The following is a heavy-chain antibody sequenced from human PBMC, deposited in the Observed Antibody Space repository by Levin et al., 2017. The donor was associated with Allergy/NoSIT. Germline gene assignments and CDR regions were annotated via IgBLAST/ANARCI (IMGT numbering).Heavy chain of an antibody. CDR2: ISSSSTI. CDR3: ATDHTAMFH. Sequence: HSGGSLRLSCAASGFTFSNYAMNWVRQAPGKGLEWVSYISSSSTIYYADSVKGRFTISRDNAKNSLYLQMNSLRAEDTAVYYCATDHTAMFHWGQGTLVTVSS. J-gene: IGHJ4*02. D-gene: IGHD5-18*01. V-gene: IGHV3-48*01. CDR1: GFTFSNYA.